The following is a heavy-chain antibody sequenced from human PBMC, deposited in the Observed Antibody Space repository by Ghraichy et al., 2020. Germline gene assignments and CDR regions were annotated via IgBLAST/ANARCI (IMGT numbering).Heavy chain of an antibody. CDR2: IYYSGST. CDR1: GGSISSYY. J-gene: IGHJ4*02. D-gene: IGHD6-13*01. CDR3: ASLDPSSSWYESDY. V-gene: IGHV4-59*01. Sequence: ESLNISCTVSGGSISSYYWSWIRQPPGKGLEWIGYIYYSGSTNYNPSLKSRVTISVDTSKNQFSLKLSSVTAADTAVYYCASLDPSSSWYESDYWGQGTLVTVSS.